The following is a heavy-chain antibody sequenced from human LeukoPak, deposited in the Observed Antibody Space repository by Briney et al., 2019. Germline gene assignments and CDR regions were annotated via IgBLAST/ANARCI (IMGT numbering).Heavy chain of an antibody. CDR1: GGSISSYF. V-gene: IGHV4-59*08. CDR2: IYYSGST. J-gene: IGHJ4*02. CDR3: ARIDRAVAGTIDY. Sequence: SETLSLTCTVSGGSISSYFWSWIRQPPGKGLEWIGYIYYSGSTNYSPSLKSRVTMPVDTSKNQFSLKLSSVTAADTAVYYCARIDRAVAGTIDYWGQGTLVTVSS. D-gene: IGHD6-19*01.